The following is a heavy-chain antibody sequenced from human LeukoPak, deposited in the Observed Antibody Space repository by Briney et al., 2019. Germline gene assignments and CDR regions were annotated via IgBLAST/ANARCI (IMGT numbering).Heavy chain of an antibody. J-gene: IGHJ4*02. CDR2: ISYDGSNK. V-gene: IGHV3-30*04. Sequence: GGSLRLSCAASGFTFSSYAMHWVRQAPGKGLEWVAVISYDGSNKYYADSVKGRFTISRDNSKNTLYLQMNSLRAEDTAVYYCAKDLRKYYYDSSGYYPYWFDYWGQGTLVTVSS. D-gene: IGHD3-22*01. CDR3: AKDLRKYYYDSSGYYPYWFDY. CDR1: GFTFSSYA.